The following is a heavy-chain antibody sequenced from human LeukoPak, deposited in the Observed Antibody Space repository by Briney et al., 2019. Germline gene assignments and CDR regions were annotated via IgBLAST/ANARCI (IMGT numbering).Heavy chain of an antibody. Sequence: GGSLRLSCAASGFALSSYWMHWVRQVPGKGLVWVPRINSDGSTTGYADSVKGRFTISRDNAKNTLYLQMNSLRAEDTAVYYCARDSRQGWYVSMDVWGQGTTVTVSS. CDR2: INSDGSTT. D-gene: IGHD2-15*01. CDR1: GFALSSYW. CDR3: ARDSRQGWYVSMDV. V-gene: IGHV3-74*01. J-gene: IGHJ6*02.